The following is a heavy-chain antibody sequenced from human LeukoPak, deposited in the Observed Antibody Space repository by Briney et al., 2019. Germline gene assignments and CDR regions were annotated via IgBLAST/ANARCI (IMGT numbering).Heavy chain of an antibody. V-gene: IGHV3-23*01. Sequence: GGSLRLSCAASGFTLSSHAVGWVRQAPGKGLEWVSGISGSGGSTYYADSVKGRFTISRDNAKNTLYLQMNGLGAEDTAVYYCAGSYNNYYYYYMDVWGKGTTVTVSS. D-gene: IGHD1-1*01. CDR2: ISGSGGST. CDR1: GFTLSSHA. J-gene: IGHJ6*03. CDR3: AGSYNNYYYYYMDV.